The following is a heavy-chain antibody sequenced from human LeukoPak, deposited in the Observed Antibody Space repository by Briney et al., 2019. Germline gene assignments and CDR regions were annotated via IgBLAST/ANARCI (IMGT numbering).Heavy chain of an antibody. CDR1: GYTFTNYG. V-gene: IGHV1-18*01. D-gene: IGHD2-15*01. CDR3: ARVEDCSGGSCYSQYWYFDL. CDR2: IDSRNGHT. J-gene: IGHJ2*01. Sequence: ASVKVSCKASGYTFTNYGITWVRQAPGQGLEWMGWIDSRNGHTKYGQKFQGRVIMTTDTSTTTTYMEIGSLRSDDTAVYYCARVEDCSGGSCYSQYWYFDLWGRGTLVTVSS.